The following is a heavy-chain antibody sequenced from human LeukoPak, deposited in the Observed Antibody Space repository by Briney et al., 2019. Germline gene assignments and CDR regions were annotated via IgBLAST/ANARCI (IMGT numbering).Heavy chain of an antibody. J-gene: IGHJ4*02. Sequence: SETLSLTCSVSGYSISSGYYWGCIRQPPGKGLEWIGSIYHSGSTYCNPSLKSRVSISVDTSKNQFSLRLSSVTAADTAVYYCARTLTPLRTGFDYWGQGTLVIVSS. CDR3: ARTLTPLRTGFDY. CDR2: IYHSGST. D-gene: IGHD4-11*01. CDR1: GYSISSGYY. V-gene: IGHV4-38-2*01.